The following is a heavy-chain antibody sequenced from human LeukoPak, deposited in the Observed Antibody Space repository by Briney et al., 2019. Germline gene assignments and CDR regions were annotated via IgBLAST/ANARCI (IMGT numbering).Heavy chain of an antibody. CDR1: GFTFSSYG. J-gene: IGHJ4*02. CDR2: ISSSSSTI. Sequence: GGSLRLSCAASGFTFSSYGMHWVRQAPGKGLEWVSYISSSSSTIYYADSVKGRFTISRDNAKNSLYLQMNSLRAEDTAVYYCARGKSGSYRARDYWGQGTLVTVSS. V-gene: IGHV3-48*01. D-gene: IGHD1-26*01. CDR3: ARGKSGSYRARDY.